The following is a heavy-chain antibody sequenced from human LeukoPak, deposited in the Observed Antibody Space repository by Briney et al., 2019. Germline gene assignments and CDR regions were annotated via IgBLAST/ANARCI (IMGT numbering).Heavy chain of an antibody. V-gene: IGHV4-59*01. J-gene: IGHJ3*02. CDR3: ARARYVNSFYAFDI. Sequence: WETLSLTCTDSGGSISSYCWSWIRQPPGKGLERIGYIYYSGSTNYNPSLKSRVTISVDTSKNQFFLKLSSVTAADTAMYYCARARYVNSFYAFDIWGQGTLVTVSS. CDR1: GGSISSYC. CDR2: IYYSGST. D-gene: IGHD3-9*01.